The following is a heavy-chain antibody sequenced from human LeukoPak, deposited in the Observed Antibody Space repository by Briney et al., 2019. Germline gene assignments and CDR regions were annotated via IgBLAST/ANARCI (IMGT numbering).Heavy chain of an antibody. Sequence: PGGSLRLSCAASGFTFSSYAMSWVRQAAGKGLEWVSSISGSSGSTYYADSVKGRFTISRDDSKNTLYLQMNSLRAEDTAVYYCAKDGERGSYSYFDYWGQGTLVTVSS. CDR2: ISGSSGST. J-gene: IGHJ4*02. V-gene: IGHV3-23*01. CDR3: AKDGERGSYSYFDY. CDR1: GFTFSSYA. D-gene: IGHD1-26*01.